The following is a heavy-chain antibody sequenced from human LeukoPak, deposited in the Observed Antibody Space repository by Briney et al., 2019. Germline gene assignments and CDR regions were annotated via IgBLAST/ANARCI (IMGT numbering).Heavy chain of an antibody. Sequence: PSETLSLTCTVSGGSISSGSYYWSWIRQPAGKGLEWIGRIYTSGSTNYNPSLKSRVTISADTSKNHFSLKLNSVTTADTAVYYCTRGARWLIDYWGQGILVTVSS. D-gene: IGHD3-16*01. CDR1: GGSISSGSYY. J-gene: IGHJ4*02. CDR2: IYTSGST. V-gene: IGHV4-61*02. CDR3: TRGARWLIDY.